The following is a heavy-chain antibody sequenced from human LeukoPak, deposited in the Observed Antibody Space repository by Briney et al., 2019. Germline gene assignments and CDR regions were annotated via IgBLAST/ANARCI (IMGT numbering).Heavy chain of an antibody. CDR3: ARDALGYCSSTSCYFDY. CDR2: ISAYNGNT. CDR1: GYTFTSYG. D-gene: IGHD2-2*01. Sequence: ASVKVSCKASGYTFTSYGISWVRQAPGQGLEWMGWISAYNGNTNHAQKLQGRVTMTTDTSTSTAYMELRSLRSDDTAVYYCARDALGYCSSTSCYFDYWGQGTLVTVSS. J-gene: IGHJ4*02. V-gene: IGHV1-18*01.